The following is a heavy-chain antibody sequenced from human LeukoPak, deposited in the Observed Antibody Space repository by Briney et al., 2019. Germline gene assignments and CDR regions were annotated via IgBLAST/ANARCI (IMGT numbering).Heavy chain of an antibody. CDR2: IYYSGST. J-gene: IGHJ3*02. CDR1: GGSISSYY. CDR3: ARDLIAAAGTMAFDI. Sequence: PAETLSLTCTVSGGSISSYYWSWIRQPPGKGLEWIGYIYYSGSTNYNPSLKSRVTISVDTSKNQFSLKLSSVTAADTAVYYCARDLIAAAGTMAFDIWGQGTMVTVSS. V-gene: IGHV4-59*01. D-gene: IGHD6-13*01.